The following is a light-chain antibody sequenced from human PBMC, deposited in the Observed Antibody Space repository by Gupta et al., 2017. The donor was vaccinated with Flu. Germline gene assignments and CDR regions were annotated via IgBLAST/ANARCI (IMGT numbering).Light chain of an antibody. CDR3: QHQDCLPNT. Sequence: PSSLSASIGDRVTITCRARHDIGYYLDGYQQQPGEAPKLLIYYASNLETGVPSRFFRGGCGTDFILTITSRQPEDVARYYCQHQDCLPNTFGQGTLMEVK. CDR2: YAS. J-gene: IGKJ5*01. V-gene: IGKV1-33*01. CDR1: HDIGYY.